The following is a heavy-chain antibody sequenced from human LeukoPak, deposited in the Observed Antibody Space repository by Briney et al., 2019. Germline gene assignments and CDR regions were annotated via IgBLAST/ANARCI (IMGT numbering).Heavy chain of an antibody. CDR1: GFTFSDYY. CDR3: ARAHRSYYYDSSGYLYYFDY. V-gene: IGHV3-11*01. J-gene: IGHJ4*02. CDR2: ISSSGSTI. Sequence: GGSLRLSCAASGFTFSDYYMSWIRQAPGKGLEWVSYISSSGSTIYYADSVKGRFTISRDNAKNSLYLQMNSLRAEDTAVYYCARAHRSYYYDSSGYLYYFDYWGQGTLVTVSS. D-gene: IGHD3-22*01.